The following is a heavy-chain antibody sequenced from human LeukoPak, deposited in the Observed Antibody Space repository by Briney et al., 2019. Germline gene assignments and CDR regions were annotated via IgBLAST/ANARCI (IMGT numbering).Heavy chain of an antibody. CDR1: GISFRSYG. CDR3: ARDRSSGPPDAFDI. V-gene: IGHV3-30*19. Sequence: GGSLRLSCAASGISFRSYGMHWVRQAPGKGLEWVAVISYDGSNKYYADSVKGRFTISRDNSKNTLYLQMNSLRAEDTAVYYCARDRSSGPPDAFDIWGQGTMVTVSS. CDR2: ISYDGSNK. J-gene: IGHJ3*02. D-gene: IGHD3-10*01.